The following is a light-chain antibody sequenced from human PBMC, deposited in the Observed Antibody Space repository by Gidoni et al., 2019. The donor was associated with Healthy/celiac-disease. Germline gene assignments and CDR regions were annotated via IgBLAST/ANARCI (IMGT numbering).Light chain of an antibody. J-gene: IGKJ5*01. Sequence: AIQLTQSPSSLSASVGDRVTITCRASQGISSALAWYQQKPGRAPKLLIYDASSLEGGVPSRFCGSGSGTDFTLTISSLQPEDFATYYCQQLNSYPTITFGQGTRLEIK. CDR3: QQLNSYPTIT. CDR2: DAS. CDR1: QGISSA. V-gene: IGKV1-13*02.